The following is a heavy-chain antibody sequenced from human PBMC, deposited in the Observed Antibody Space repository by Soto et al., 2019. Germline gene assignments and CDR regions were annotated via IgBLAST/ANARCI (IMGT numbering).Heavy chain of an antibody. CDR3: AKDYQDYYDSSGYDP. CDR1: GFTFSSYA. J-gene: IGHJ5*02. Sequence: PGGSLRLSCAASGFTFSSYAMSWVRQAPGKGLEWVSAISGSGGSTYYADSVKGRFTISRDNSKNTLYLQMNSLRAEDTAVYYCAKDYQDYYDSSGYDPCGQGTLVTVSS. V-gene: IGHV3-23*01. CDR2: ISGSGGST. D-gene: IGHD3-22*01.